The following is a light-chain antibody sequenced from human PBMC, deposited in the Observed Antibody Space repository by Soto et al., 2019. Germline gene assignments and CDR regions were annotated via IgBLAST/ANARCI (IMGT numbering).Light chain of an antibody. J-gene: IGKJ1*01. CDR1: QRLLNSNGYNY. Sequence: DIVMTQSPLSLPVTPGEPASISCRSSQRLLNSNGYNYLDWYLQKPGQSPQLLIYLGSSRASGVPDRLSGSGSGTDFTLTISRVEAEDVGFYYCMQALQAPLTFGQGTKVDIK. V-gene: IGKV2-28*01. CDR3: MQALQAPLT. CDR2: LGS.